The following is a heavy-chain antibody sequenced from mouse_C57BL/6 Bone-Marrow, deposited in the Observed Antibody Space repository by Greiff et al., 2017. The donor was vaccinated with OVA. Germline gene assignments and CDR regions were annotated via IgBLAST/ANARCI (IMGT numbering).Heavy chain of an antibody. J-gene: IGHJ4*01. CDR1: GYAFTNYL. CDR2: INPGSGGT. V-gene: IGHV1-54*01. CDR3: ASRDYSNPGYAMDY. Sequence: VQLQESGAELVRPGTSVKVSCKASGYAFTNYLIEWVKQRPGQGLEWIGVINPGSGGTNYNEKFKGKATLTADKSSSTAYMQLSSLTSEDSAVYFCASRDYSNPGYAMDYWGQGTSVTVSS. D-gene: IGHD2-5*01.